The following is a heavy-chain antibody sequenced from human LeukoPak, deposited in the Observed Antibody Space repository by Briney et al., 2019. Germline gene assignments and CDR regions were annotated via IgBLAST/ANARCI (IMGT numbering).Heavy chain of an antibody. J-gene: IGHJ4*02. V-gene: IGHV4-59*01. CDR2: IYYSGSA. Sequence: PSETLSLTCTVSGGSINNYYWSWIRQPPGKGLEWIGYIYYSGSATYNPSLKRRVTMSVDTSKNQFSLKLNSVTAADTAVYYCARGGWSLGYWGQGILVTVSS. CDR1: GGSINNYY. CDR3: ARGGWSLGY. D-gene: IGHD2-15*01.